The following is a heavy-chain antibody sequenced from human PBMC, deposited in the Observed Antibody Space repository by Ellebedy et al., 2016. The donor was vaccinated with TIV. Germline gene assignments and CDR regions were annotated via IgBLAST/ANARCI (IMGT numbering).Heavy chain of an antibody. CDR1: GFTFSSYG. J-gene: IGHJ4*02. V-gene: IGHV3-33*01. CDR3: ARDSIAVAGTALDY. D-gene: IGHD6-19*01. Sequence: GESLKISCAASGFTFSSYGMHWVRQAPGKGLEWVAVIWYDGSNKYYADSVKGRFTISRDNSKNTLYLQMNSLRAEDTAVYYCARDSIAVAGTALDYWGQGTLVTVSS. CDR2: IWYDGSNK.